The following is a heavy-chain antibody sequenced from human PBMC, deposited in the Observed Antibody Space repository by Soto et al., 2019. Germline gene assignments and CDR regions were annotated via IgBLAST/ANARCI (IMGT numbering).Heavy chain of an antibody. Sequence: QVQLVESGGGVVQPGRSLRLSCAASGFTFSSYGMHWVRQAPGKGLEWVAVISYDGSNKYYADSVKGRFTISRDNSKNTLYLQKNSLRAEDTAVYYCAKDQRKETLAYGMDVWGQGTTVTVSS. CDR3: AKDQRKETLAYGMDV. CDR1: GFTFSSYG. CDR2: ISYDGSNK. V-gene: IGHV3-30*18. J-gene: IGHJ6*02. D-gene: IGHD1-1*01.